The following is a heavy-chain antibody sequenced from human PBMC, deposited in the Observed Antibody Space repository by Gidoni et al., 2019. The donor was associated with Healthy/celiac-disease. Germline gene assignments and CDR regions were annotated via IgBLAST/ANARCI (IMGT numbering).Heavy chain of an antibody. CDR3: AKGQVGGILDY. J-gene: IGHJ4*02. D-gene: IGHD3-10*01. CDR1: GFTFDDYA. V-gene: IGHV3-9*01. CDR2: ISWNSGSI. Sequence: EVQLVESGGGLVQPGRSLGLSCAASGFTFDDYAMHWVRQAPGKGLGLVSGISWNSGSIGYADSVKGRFTISRDNAKNSLYLQMNSLRAEDTALYYCAKGQVGGILDYWGQGTLVTVSS.